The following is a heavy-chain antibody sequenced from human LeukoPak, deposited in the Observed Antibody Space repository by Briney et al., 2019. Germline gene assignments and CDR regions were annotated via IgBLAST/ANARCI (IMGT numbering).Heavy chain of an antibody. CDR2: FSWNSGSM. Sequence: SLRLPCAPSGYPFCRYSTNWAGQAPGKALEGLTGFSWNSGSMDYADSVKGRFTISRDNAKTSLYLQMNSLRAEDTALYYCARDPSRSRFLEWLYESWGQGTLVTVSS. CDR3: ARDPSRSRFLEWLYES. D-gene: IGHD3-3*01. CDR1: GYPFCRYS. V-gene: IGHV3-9*01. J-gene: IGHJ4*02.